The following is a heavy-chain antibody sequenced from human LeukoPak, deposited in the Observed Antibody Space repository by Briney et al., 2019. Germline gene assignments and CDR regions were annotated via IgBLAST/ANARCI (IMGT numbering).Heavy chain of an antibody. V-gene: IGHV6-1*01. J-gene: IGHJ6*03. CDR2: TYYRSKWYN. D-gene: IGHD5-12*01. Sequence: SQTLSLTCAISGDSVSSNSAAWNWIRQSPSRGLEWLGRTYYRSKWYNDYAVSVKGRITINPDTSKNQFSLRLNSVTPEDTAVYYCARGLRTSYYYYYYMDVWGKGTTVTVSS. CDR3: ARGLRTSYYYYYYMDV. CDR1: GDSVSSNSAA.